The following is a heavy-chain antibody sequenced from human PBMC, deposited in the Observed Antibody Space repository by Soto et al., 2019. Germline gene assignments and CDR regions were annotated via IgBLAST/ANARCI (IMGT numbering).Heavy chain of an antibody. J-gene: IGHJ6*04. V-gene: IGHV3-30*18. CDR2: ISYDGSNK. D-gene: IGHD3-3*01. CDR3: AKAHVLRFLEWSNDQYYYSGMEV. Sequence: DKGLEWVAVISYDGSNKYYADSVKGRFNSSRDNSKTTLYVQLNSLRAEATAVYYCAKAHVLRFLEWSNDQYYYSGMEVWGNGTTV.